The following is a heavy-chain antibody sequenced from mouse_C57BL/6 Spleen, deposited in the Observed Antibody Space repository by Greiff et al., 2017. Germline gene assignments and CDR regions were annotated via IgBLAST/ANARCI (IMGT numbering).Heavy chain of an antibody. CDR2: INPSSGYT. D-gene: IGHD1-1*01. V-gene: IGHV1-4*01. J-gene: IGHJ2*02. CDR3: ASPYYGSSNEVDY. Sequence: QVQLQQSGAELARPGASVKLSCKASGYTFTSSTMHWVKQRPGQGLEWIGYINPSSGYTKYNQKFKDKATLTADKSSSTAYMQLSSLTSEDSAVYYCASPYYGSSNEVDYWGQGTSLTVSS. CDR1: GYTFTSST.